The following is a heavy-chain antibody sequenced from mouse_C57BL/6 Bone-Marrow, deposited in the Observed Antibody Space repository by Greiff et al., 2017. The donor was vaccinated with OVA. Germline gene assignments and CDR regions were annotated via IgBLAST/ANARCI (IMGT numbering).Heavy chain of an antibody. CDR2: IWPGGGT. CDR3: ARNNHYGSSY. J-gene: IGHJ3*01. Sequence: VKLMESGPGLVAPSQSLSITCTVSGFSLTSYAISWVRQPPGKGLEWLGVIWPGGGTNYNSALKSRLSISKDNSKSQVFLKMNSLQADDTARCYCARNNHYGSSYWGQGTLVTVSA. CDR1: GFSLTSYA. D-gene: IGHD1-1*01. V-gene: IGHV2-9-1*01.